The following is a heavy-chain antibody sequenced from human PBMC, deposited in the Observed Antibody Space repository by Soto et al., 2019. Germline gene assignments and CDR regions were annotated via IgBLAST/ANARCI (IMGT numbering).Heavy chain of an antibody. CDR2: IYSGGST. J-gene: IGHJ6*02. CDR1: GFTVSSNY. D-gene: IGHD3-22*01. CDR3: ARGNTYYDSSGYPLPWDYYYGMDV. V-gene: IGHV3-66*01. Sequence: GSLRLSCAASGFTVSSNYMSWVRQAPGKGLEWVSVIYSGGSTYYADSVKGRFTISRDNSKNTLYLQMNSLRAEDTAVYYCARGNTYYDSSGYPLPWDYYYGMDVWGQGTTVTVSS.